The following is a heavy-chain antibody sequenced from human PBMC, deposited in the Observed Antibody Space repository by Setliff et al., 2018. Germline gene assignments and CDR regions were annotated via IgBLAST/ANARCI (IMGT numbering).Heavy chain of an antibody. CDR2: ISSSSSYI. Sequence: GGSLRLSCAASGFTFSSYSMNWVRQAPGKGLEWVSSISSSSSYIYYADSVNGRFTVSRDNSRNTLYLQMSSLRAEDTAIYYCVRERSGYSSNWYTLDAFDIWGQGTMVTVSS. CDR3: VRERSGYSSNWYTLDAFDI. V-gene: IGHV3-21*01. J-gene: IGHJ3*02. D-gene: IGHD6-13*01. CDR1: GFTFSSYS.